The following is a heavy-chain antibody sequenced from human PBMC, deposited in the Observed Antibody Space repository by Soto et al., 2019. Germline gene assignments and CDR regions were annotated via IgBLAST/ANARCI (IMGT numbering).Heavy chain of an antibody. CDR1: GGSISGYE. J-gene: IGHJ6*02. CDR2: INHSGCT. D-gene: IGHD2-15*01. V-gene: IGHV4-34*01. Sequence: SVTLSLPCAVYGGSISGYECTWLRQRPWKGLRCIGEINHSGCTNYNPSLKSRVTISVDTSKNQFSLKLSSVTAADTAVYYCARGGKRYCSGGSCPKLSPYYYYGMDVWGQGTTVS. CDR3: ARGGKRYCSGGSCPKLSPYYYYGMDV.